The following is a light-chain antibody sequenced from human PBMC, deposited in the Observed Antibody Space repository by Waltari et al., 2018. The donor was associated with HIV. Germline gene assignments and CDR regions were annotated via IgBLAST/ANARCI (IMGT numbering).Light chain of an antibody. J-gene: IGLJ2*01. V-gene: IGLV2-23*02. CDR3: CSYAGSSAWV. CDR2: EVT. Sequence: QSALTQPASVSGSPGQSITISCTGTSSDVGNYNLVSWYQQHPDKAPKLLIYEVTKRPSVVSNRFSVSKSANTASLTISGLQGEDEADYYCCSYAGSSAWVFGGGTKLTVL. CDR1: SSDVGNYNL.